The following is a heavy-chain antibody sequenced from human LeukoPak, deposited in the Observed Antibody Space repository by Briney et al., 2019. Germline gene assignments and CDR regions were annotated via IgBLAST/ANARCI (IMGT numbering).Heavy chain of an antibody. J-gene: IGHJ4*02. V-gene: IGHV4-4*09. CDR1: DGSISEDY. Sequence: SETLSLICTVSDGSISEDYWTWIRQPPGKGLEWIGLTYVRGTTNYNPSLKSRVTISLDTSRDQFSLKLNSVTAADTAIYYCAGPRFDSWGQGILVTVSS. CDR2: TYVRGTT. CDR3: AGPRFDS.